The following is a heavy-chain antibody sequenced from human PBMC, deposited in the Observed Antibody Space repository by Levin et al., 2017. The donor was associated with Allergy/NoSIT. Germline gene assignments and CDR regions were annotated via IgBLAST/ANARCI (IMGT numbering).Heavy chain of an antibody. Sequence: GESLKISCAASGFTFSSYSMNWVRQAPGKGLEWVSYISSSSSTIYYADSVKGRFTISRDNAKNSLYLQMNSLRDEDTAVYYCARDSGSTSGWYEDWFDPWGQGTLVTVSS. J-gene: IGHJ5*02. CDR2: ISSSSSTI. D-gene: IGHD6-19*01. CDR3: ARDSGSTSGWYEDWFDP. CDR1: GFTFSSYS. V-gene: IGHV3-48*02.